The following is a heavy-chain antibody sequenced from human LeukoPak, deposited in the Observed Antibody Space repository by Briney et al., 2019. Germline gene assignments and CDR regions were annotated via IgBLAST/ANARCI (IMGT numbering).Heavy chain of an antibody. CDR1: GFTFSDYY. CDR2: ISSSGSTI. Sequence: GGSLRLSCAASGFTFSDYYMSWIRQAPGKGLEWVSYISSSGSTIYYADSVKGRFTISRDNAKNSLYLQMNSLRAEDTAVYYCASWYYYDSSDAFDIWGQGTMVTVSS. CDR3: ASWYYYDSSDAFDI. J-gene: IGHJ3*02. D-gene: IGHD3-22*01. V-gene: IGHV3-11*04.